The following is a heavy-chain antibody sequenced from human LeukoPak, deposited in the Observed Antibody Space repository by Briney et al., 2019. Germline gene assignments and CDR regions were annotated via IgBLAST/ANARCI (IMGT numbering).Heavy chain of an antibody. D-gene: IGHD3-10*01. CDR1: GFMFTNFD. CDR2: MDPNTGHT. CDR3: VRDGEGVGISVNYWFDP. V-gene: IGHV1-8*02. Sequence: ASVKVSCKASGFMFTNFDINRVRQASGLGLEWMGWMDPNTGHTGYAQRFQGRVTLTRDTATSTAYMELRGLRSDDTAVYYCVRDGEGVGISVNYWFDPWGQGTLVTVSS. J-gene: IGHJ5*02.